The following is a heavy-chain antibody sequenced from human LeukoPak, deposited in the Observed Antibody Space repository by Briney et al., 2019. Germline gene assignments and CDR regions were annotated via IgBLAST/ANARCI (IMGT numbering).Heavy chain of an antibody. Sequence: SETLSLTCTVSVGSISRYLCTAMGQPPGTRVEWRGGIYDSGSTNYNPSLNSRVTISVHTSKTQFSLKLSSVTAADTAVYYCAREPIYGSGSYYRAFDIWGQGTMVTVSS. CDR2: IYDSGST. J-gene: IGHJ3*02. CDR3: AREPIYGSGSYYRAFDI. V-gene: IGHV4-59*01. D-gene: IGHD3-10*01. CDR1: VGSISRYL.